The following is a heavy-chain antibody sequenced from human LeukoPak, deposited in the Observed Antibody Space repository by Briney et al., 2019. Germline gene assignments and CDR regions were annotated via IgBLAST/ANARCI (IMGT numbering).Heavy chain of an antibody. Sequence: SEALSLTCTVSGGSVSSGSYYWSWIRQPPGTGLEWIGYIYYSGSTNYNPSLKSRVTISVDTSKNQFSLKLSSVTAADTAVYYCASSGYYETSFDYWGQGTLVTVSS. CDR3: ASSGYYETSFDY. CDR2: IYYSGST. V-gene: IGHV4-61*01. J-gene: IGHJ4*02. D-gene: IGHD3-22*01. CDR1: GGSVSSGSYY.